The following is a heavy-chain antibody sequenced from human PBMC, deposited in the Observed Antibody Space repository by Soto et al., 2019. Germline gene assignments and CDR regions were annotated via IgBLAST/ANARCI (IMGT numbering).Heavy chain of an antibody. J-gene: IGHJ6*03. Sequence: GGSLRLSCAASGFTFSSYSMNWVRQAPGKGLEWVLSISSSSSYIYYADSVKGRFTISRDNAKNSLYLQMNSLRAEDTAVYYCARSGSPAAMTIYYYYYMDVWGKGTTVTVSS. CDR1: GFTFSSYS. CDR2: ISSSSSYI. D-gene: IGHD2-2*01. V-gene: IGHV3-21*01. CDR3: ARSGSPAAMTIYYYYYMDV.